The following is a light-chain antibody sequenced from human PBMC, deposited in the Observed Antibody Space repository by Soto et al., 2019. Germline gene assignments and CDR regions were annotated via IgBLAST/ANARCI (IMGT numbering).Light chain of an antibody. CDR2: KNN. CDR3: PSYDNILSGTL. J-gene: IGLJ3*02. CDR1: GSNVGASYD. V-gene: IGLV1-40*01. Sequence: QSVLTQPPSVSGAPGQTITMSCTGSGSNVGASYDVHWYQVLPGAGPRLLIYKNNNRPSGVPDRFSGSKSGTSASLAITGLRAEDEADYYCPSYDNILSGTLFGGGTKLTVL.